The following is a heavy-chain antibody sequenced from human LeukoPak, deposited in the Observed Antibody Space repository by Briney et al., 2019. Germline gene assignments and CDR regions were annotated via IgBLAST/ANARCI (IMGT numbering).Heavy chain of an antibody. J-gene: IGHJ5*02. CDR3: ARENFDP. V-gene: IGHV3-74*01. CDR1: GFTFNNYW. Sequence: PGGSLRLSCAASGFTFNNYWMHWVRQPPGKGLLWVSRINTDGSTTNYADSVKGRFTISRDNAKNMVYLQMNSLRGEDTAVYYSARENFDPWGQGTQVTVSS. CDR2: INTDGSTT.